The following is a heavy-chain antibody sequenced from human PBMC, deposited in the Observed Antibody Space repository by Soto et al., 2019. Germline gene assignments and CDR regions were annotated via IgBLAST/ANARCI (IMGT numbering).Heavy chain of an antibody. Sequence: EVQLVESGGGLVKPGGSLRLSCAVSGLTFSNAGMTWVRQAPGKGLEWVGRIKSRTDVGTTDFAAPVTGRFTISGDDSKNTLYLQMNSLKTEDTAVYYCTTQYYYDSSGSFLSWGQGTLVTVAS. CDR3: TTQYYYDSSGSFLS. V-gene: IGHV3-15*01. CDR1: GLTFSNAG. J-gene: IGHJ4*02. CDR2: IKSRTDVGTT. D-gene: IGHD3-22*01.